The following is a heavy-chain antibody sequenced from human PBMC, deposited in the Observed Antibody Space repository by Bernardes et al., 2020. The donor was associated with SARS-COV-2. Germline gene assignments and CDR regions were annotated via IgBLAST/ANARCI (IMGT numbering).Heavy chain of an antibody. J-gene: IGHJ4*02. CDR1: GFTFSSYW. V-gene: IGHV3-7*04. CDR3: ARDRQWLYY. D-gene: IGHD6-19*01. CDR2: IKPDGSEK. Sequence: GGSLRLSCAAPGFTFSSYWMSWVRQAPGKGLEWVANIKPDGSEKYYVDSVKGRFTISRDNAKNSLYLQMNSLRAEDTAVYYCARDRQWLYYWGQGTLVTVSS.